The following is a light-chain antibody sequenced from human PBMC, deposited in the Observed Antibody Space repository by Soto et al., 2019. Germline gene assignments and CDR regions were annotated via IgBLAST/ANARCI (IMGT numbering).Light chain of an antibody. CDR1: SSDVGGYNY. V-gene: IGLV2-8*01. Sequence: QSALTQPPSASGSPGQSVTISCTGTSSDVGGYNYVSWYQQHPAKAPKLIIYEVDKPPSGVPGRFSGSNSGNTASLTVSGLQAEDEADYYCSSYAGSNNVVFGGGTQLTVL. CDR2: EVD. J-gene: IGLJ2*01. CDR3: SSYAGSNNVV.